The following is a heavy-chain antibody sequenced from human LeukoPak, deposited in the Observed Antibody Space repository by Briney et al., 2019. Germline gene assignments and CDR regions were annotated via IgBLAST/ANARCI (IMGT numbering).Heavy chain of an antibody. CDR2: ISSSSSSI. J-gene: IGHJ4*02. D-gene: IGHD5-18*01. CDR1: GFTFSSYS. CDR3: ARASGDIVETATMGSY. Sequence: GGSLRLSCAASGFTFSSYSMNWVRQAPGKGLEWVSSISSSSSSIYYADSVKGRFTISRDSAKNSLYLQMNSLRAEDTAVYYCARASGDIVETATMGSYWGQGTLVTVSS. V-gene: IGHV3-21*01.